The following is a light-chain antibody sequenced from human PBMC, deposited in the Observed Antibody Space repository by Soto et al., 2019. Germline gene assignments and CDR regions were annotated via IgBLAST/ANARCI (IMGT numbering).Light chain of an antibody. V-gene: IGLV1-47*01. Sequence: QSVLTQSPSASGTPGQRVTISCSGINSNIGSNYFHWYQQFPGTAPKVLIYRNSQRPSGVPDRFSGSKSGISASLAISGLRSEDEADYFCATWDDRLSGVVFGGGTKLTVL. CDR1: NSNIGSNY. J-gene: IGLJ2*01. CDR3: ATWDDRLSGVV. CDR2: RNS.